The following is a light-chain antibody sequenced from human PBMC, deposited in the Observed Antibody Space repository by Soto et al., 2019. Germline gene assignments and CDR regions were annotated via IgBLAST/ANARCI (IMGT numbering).Light chain of an antibody. CDR2: RNN. CDR1: SSNIGSNY. V-gene: IGLV1-47*01. CDR3: AAWDDSLSGPVV. Sequence: QSVLTQPPSASGPPGQRVTISCSGSSSNIGSNYVYWYQQVPGTAPKLLIYRNNQRPSGVPDRFSGSKSGTSASLAISGLRSEDEAGYYCAAWDDSLSGPVVFGGGTKVTVL. J-gene: IGLJ2*01.